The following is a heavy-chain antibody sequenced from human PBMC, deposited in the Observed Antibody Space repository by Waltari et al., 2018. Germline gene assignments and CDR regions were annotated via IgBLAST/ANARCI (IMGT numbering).Heavy chain of an antibody. Sequence: QVQLVQSGDEVKKPRSSVTVSCKASGGTFSSYATSWVRQAPGQGLEWMGGIIPILGIANYAQKFQGRVTITADKSTSTAYMELSSLRSEDTAVYYCARVGSTVTTLYYFDYWGQGTLVTVSS. CDR1: GGTFSSYA. CDR3: ARVGSTVTTLYYFDY. CDR2: IIPILGIA. J-gene: IGHJ4*02. V-gene: IGHV1-69*10. D-gene: IGHD4-17*01.